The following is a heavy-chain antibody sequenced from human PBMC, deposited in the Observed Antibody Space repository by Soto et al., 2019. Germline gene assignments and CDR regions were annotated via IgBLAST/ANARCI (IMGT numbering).Heavy chain of an antibody. Sequence: QVQLVESGGGVVEPGSSLRLSCAASSFTFTSYDLHWVRQAPGKVLVSVAFISSGGTKKYYADSVKGRFTISRDNSKNSLSLQMNRLTPGDTAGYRCAKEPYGDGFFWGQGTLLTVS. CDR1: SFTFTSYD. J-gene: IGHJ4*02. CDR2: ISSGGTKK. CDR3: AKEPYGDGFF. D-gene: IGHD4-17*01. V-gene: IGHV3-30*18.